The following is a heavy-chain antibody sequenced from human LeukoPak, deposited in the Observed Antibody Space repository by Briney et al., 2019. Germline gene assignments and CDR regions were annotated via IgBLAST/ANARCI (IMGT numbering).Heavy chain of an antibody. CDR1: GYTFTGYY. D-gene: IGHD2-2*02. Sequence: GASVNVSCKASGYTFTGYYMHWVRQAPGQGLEWMGWINPNSGGTNYAQKFQGRVTMTRDTSISTAYMEPSRLRSDDTAVYYCARQCSSTSCYSGQNDYWGQGTLVTVSS. V-gene: IGHV1-2*02. CDR2: INPNSGGT. J-gene: IGHJ4*02. CDR3: ARQCSSTSCYSGQNDY.